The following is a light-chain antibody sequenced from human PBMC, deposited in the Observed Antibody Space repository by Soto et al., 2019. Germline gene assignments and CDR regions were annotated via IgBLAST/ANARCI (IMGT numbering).Light chain of an antibody. V-gene: IGLV7-46*01. CDR3: MLCYGNWRV. J-gene: IGLJ3*02. CDR1: TGEVTSTHW. Sequence: QAVVTQEPSLTVSPGGTVTLTCGSSTGEVTSTHWPYWFQQKPGQAPRSLIYDTSIRHSWTPARFSGSLLGGKAALTLSGAQPEHEAVYSCMLCYGNWRVFGGGTKLTVL. CDR2: DTS.